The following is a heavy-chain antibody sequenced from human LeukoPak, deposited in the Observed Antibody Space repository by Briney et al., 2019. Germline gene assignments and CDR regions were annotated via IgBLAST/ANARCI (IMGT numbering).Heavy chain of an antibody. CDR3: ATFESHYYDSSGYYSLDY. CDR1: GYTLTELS. J-gene: IGHJ4*02. Sequence: ASVKVSCKVSGYTLTELSMHWVRQARGKGLEWMGGSDPEDGETIYAQKFQGRVTMTEDTSTDTAYMELSSLRSEDTAVYYCATFESHYYDSSGYYSLDYWGQGTLVTVSS. D-gene: IGHD3-22*01. V-gene: IGHV1-24*01. CDR2: SDPEDGET.